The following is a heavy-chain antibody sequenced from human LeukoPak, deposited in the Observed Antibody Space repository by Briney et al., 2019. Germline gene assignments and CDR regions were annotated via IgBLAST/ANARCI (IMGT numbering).Heavy chain of an antibody. J-gene: IGHJ4*02. V-gene: IGHV3-15*01. CDR3: VHDGDFEGRFDH. D-gene: IGHD4-17*01. Sequence: GGSDRLSCAGTGFTFSDAWMSWVRQAPGKGLEWVGRIKSKRGGGTTDYAAPVKGRFTISRDDSKNTMYLQMDSLKTEDTAAYYCVHDGDFEGRFDHWGQGTLVTVSS. CDR1: GFTFSDAW. CDR2: IKSKRGGGTT.